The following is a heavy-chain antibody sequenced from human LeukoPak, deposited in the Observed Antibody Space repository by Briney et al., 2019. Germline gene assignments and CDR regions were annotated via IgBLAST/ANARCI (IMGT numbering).Heavy chain of an antibody. V-gene: IGHV3-7*01. J-gene: IGHJ5*02. Sequence: GGSLRLSCAASGFTFSSYWMSWVRQAPGKGLEWVANIKQDGSEKYYVDSVKGRFTIPRDNAKNSLYLQMNSLRAEDTAVYYCASRYGDSPYNWFDPWGQGTLVTVSS. CDR1: GFTFSSYW. CDR3: ASRYGDSPYNWFDP. D-gene: IGHD4-17*01. CDR2: IKQDGSEK.